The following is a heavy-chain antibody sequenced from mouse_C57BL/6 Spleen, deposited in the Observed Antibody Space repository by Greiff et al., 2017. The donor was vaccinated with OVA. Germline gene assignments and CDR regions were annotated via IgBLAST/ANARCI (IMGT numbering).Heavy chain of an antibody. J-gene: IGHJ2*01. Sequence: EVKLEESGAELVRPGASVKLSCTASGFNIKDDYMHWVKQRPEQGLEWIGWIDPENGDTEYASKFQGKATITADTSSNTAYLQLSSLTSEDTAVYYCTTIGYGYDYWGQGTTLTVSS. CDR2: IDPENGDT. CDR3: TTIGYGYDY. D-gene: IGHD2-2*01. V-gene: IGHV14-4*01. CDR1: GFNIKDDY.